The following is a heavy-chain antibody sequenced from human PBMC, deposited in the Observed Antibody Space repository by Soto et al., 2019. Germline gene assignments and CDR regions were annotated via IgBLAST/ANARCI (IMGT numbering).Heavy chain of an antibody. Sequence: RHLPGKRLGWIGYIYYSGSTNYNPSLKSRVTISVDTSKNQFSLKLSSVTAADTAVYYCAIQRYGDYVDPFSIWAQGTMVPGSS. J-gene: IGHJ3*02. V-gene: IGHV4-59*08. D-gene: IGHD4-17*01. CDR3: AIQRYGDYVDPFSI. CDR2: IYYSGST.